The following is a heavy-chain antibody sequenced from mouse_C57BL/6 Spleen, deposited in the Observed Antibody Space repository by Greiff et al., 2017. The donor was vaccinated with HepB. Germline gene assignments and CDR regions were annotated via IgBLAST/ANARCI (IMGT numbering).Heavy chain of an antibody. J-gene: IGHJ1*03. CDR1: GFNIKDYY. CDR2: IDPEDGET. Sequence: VQLKESGAELVKPGASVKLSCTASGFNIKDYYMHWVKQRTEQGLEWIGRIDPEDGETKYAPKFQGKATITADTSSNTAYLQLSSLTSEDTAVYYCARDYGSSYLYWYFDVWGTGTTVTVSS. D-gene: IGHD1-1*01. CDR3: ARDYGSSYLYWYFDV. V-gene: IGHV14-2*01.